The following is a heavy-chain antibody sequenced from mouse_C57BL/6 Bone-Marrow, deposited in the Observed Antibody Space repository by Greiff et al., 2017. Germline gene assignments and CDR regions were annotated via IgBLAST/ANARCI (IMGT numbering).Heavy chain of an antibody. CDR1: GFTFSSYA. Sequence: EVQLQESGGGLVKPGGSLKLSCAASGFTFSSYAMSWVRQTPEKRLEWVATISDGGSYTYYPDNVKGRFTISRDNAKNNLYLQMSHLKSEDTAMYYCARIPYYYGSSPWYFDVWGTGTTVTVSS. CDR2: ISDGGSYT. V-gene: IGHV5-4*01. D-gene: IGHD1-1*01. J-gene: IGHJ1*03. CDR3: ARIPYYYGSSPWYFDV.